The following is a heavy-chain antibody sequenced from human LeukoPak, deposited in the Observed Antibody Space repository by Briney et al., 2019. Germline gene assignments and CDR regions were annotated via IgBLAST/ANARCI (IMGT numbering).Heavy chain of an antibody. D-gene: IGHD5-18*01. CDR3: ARDLSGVTGYTYGRGIDY. V-gene: IGHV3-30*04. J-gene: IGHJ4*02. CDR1: GFTFSSYA. CDR2: ISYDGSNK. Sequence: GGSLRLSCAASGFTFSSYAMHWVRQAPGKGLEWVAVISYDGSNKYYADSVKGRFTISRDNAKTSLYLQMNSLRAEDTAVYYCARDLSGVTGYTYGRGIDYWGQGTLVTVSS.